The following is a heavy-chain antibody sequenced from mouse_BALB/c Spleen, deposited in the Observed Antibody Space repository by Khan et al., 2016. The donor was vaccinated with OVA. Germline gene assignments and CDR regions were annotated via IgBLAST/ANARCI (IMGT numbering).Heavy chain of an antibody. J-gene: IGHJ3*01. CDR1: GYTFTDYA. D-gene: IGHD3-3*01. CDR2: ISTYYGDA. CDR3: ARGGRFAY. V-gene: IGHV1S137*01. Sequence: QVQLKQSGAELVRPGVSVKISCKVSGYTFTDYAMHWVRQSHAKTLEWIGVISTYYGDADYNQKFKGKATMTVDKSSSTAYMELDRLTSEDSAIYDGARGGRFAYWGQGTLVTVSA.